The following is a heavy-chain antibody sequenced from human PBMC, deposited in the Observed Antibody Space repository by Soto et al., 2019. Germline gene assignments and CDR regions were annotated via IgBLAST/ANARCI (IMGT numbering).Heavy chain of an antibody. CDR1: GFTFSNVW. D-gene: IGHD3-3*01. CDR2: IKSKIDGETT. Sequence: EAQLVESGGGLVKPGGSLRLSCAASGFTFSNVWMHWVLQAPGKGLEWVGRIKSKIDGETTDYAAPVKGRFSISREDSKNTLSLQMNRLKTEDTAVYYCTPLALKYVSGFYDFSDWGQGTMVTVSS. V-gene: IGHV3-15*07. CDR3: TPLALKYVSGFYDFSD. J-gene: IGHJ4*02.